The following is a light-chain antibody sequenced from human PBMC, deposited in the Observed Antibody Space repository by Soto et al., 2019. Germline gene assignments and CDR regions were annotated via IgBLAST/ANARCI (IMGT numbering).Light chain of an antibody. CDR3: QQYNDWFSIT. V-gene: IGKV3-15*01. CDR2: DTS. J-gene: IGKJ5*01. CDR1: QSVSSK. Sequence: EKMMTQSPPTPSVFPRGRAAPSRRASQSVSSKLAWYRQRPGQAPRLVIYDTSTRATGVPARFSGSGSGTEFTLTISSLQSEDFGVYYCQQYNDWFSITFGQGTRLEIK.